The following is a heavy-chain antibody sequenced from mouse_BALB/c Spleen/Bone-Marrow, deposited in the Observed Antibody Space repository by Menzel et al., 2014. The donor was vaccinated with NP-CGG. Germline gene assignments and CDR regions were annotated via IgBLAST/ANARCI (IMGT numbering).Heavy chain of an antibody. CDR3: ARNSRIYYDYEGYAMDY. Sequence: VKLQESGPGLVQPSQSLSITCTVSDFSLTTYGVHWVRQSPGKGLEWLGVIWSGGNTDYNAAFISRLSISKDNSKSQVFFKMNSLQANDTAIYYCARNSRIYYDYEGYAMDYWGQGTSVTVSS. V-gene: IGHV2-2*02. CDR2: IWSGGNT. CDR1: DFSLTTYG. J-gene: IGHJ4*01. D-gene: IGHD2-4*01.